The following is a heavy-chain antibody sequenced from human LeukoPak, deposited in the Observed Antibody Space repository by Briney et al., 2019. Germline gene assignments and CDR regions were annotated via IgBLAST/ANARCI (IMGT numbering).Heavy chain of an antibody. CDR1: GYTFSSYD. Sequence: GASVKVSCKASGYTFSSYDIDWGRQATGQWLELMGWTNPNSGNTGYAQKFQGRVTMTRNTSISTASMELSSLRSEDTAVYYCASSIAAAGSGYWGQGTLVTVSS. D-gene: IGHD6-13*01. J-gene: IGHJ4*02. CDR2: TNPNSGNT. CDR3: ASSIAAAGSGY. V-gene: IGHV1-8*01.